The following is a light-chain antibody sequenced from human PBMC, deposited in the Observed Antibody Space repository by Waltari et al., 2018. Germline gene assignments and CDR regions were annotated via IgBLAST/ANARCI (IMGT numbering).Light chain of an antibody. CDR2: DVT. J-gene: IGLJ2*01. V-gene: IGLV2-14*03. Sequence: QSALTQPASVSGSPGQSITISCTGTSSDVGGYNYVSWYQQYPGKAPKLMIYDVTERPSGVSNRCSGSRSGNTATLTISGLQAEDEGDYHCSSYTSRSTFVIFGGGTKLTVL. CDR1: SSDVGGYNY. CDR3: SSYTSRSTFVI.